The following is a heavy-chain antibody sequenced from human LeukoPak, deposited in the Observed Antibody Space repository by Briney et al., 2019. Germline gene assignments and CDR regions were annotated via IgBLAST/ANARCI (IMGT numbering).Heavy chain of an antibody. CDR1: GYTLTELS. D-gene: IGHD4-11*01. CDR3: ARETVSPDDNWFDP. CDR2: INTNTGNP. J-gene: IGHJ5*02. Sequence: GASVKVSCKVSGYTLTELSMHWVRQAPGQGLEWMGWINTNTGNPTYAQGFTGRFVFSLDISVNTAYLQISSLKAEDTAVYYCARETVSPDDNWFDPWGQGTLVTVSS. V-gene: IGHV7-4-1*02.